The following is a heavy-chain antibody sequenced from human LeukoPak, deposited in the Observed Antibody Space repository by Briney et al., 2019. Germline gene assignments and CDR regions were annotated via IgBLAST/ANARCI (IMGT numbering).Heavy chain of an antibody. CDR3: ARDHESSGYPTSDY. CDR2: IKAGAEAT. V-gene: IGHV3-23*01. J-gene: IGHJ4*02. CDR1: GFTFSTYI. D-gene: IGHD3-22*01. Sequence: GGSLRLSCEASGFTFSTYIMTWVRQAPGKGLEWVSTIKAGAEATFYADSVKDRFTISRDNSKNTLYLQMNSLRADDTALYFCARDHESSGYPTSDYRGQGTLVTVSS.